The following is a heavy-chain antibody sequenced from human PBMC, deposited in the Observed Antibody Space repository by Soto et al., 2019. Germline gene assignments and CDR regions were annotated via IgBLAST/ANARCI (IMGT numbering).Heavy chain of an antibody. CDR3: ARETEWLVPGWFDP. D-gene: IGHD6-19*01. J-gene: IGHJ5*02. CDR2: IYYSGST. CDR1: GGSISSGGYY. Sequence: QVQLQESGPGLVKPSQTLSLTCTVSGGSISSGGYYWSWIRQHPGKGLEWIGYIYYSGSTYYNPSRKSRVSLSVDTSKNQYSLKLSSVTAADTAVYYCARETEWLVPGWFDPWGQGTLVTVSS. V-gene: IGHV4-31*03.